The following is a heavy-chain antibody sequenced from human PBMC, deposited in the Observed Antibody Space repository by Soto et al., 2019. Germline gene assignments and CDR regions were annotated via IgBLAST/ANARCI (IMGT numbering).Heavy chain of an antibody. Sequence: GASVKVSCKASGGTFSSYAISWVRQAPGQGLEWMGGTIPIFGTANYAQKFQGRVTITADESTSTAYMELSSLRSEDTAVYYCASICGGDCYDPIDYWGQGTLVTVSS. CDR2: TIPIFGTA. CDR1: GGTFSSYA. J-gene: IGHJ4*02. CDR3: ASICGGDCYDPIDY. D-gene: IGHD2-21*02. V-gene: IGHV1-69*13.